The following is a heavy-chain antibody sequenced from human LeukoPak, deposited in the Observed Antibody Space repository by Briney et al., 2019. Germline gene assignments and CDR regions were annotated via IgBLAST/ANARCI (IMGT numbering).Heavy chain of an antibody. V-gene: IGHV1-18*04. Sequence: ASVKVSCKTSGYSFTNYDINWVRQAPGQGLDWMGWISPYNGDTKYAQKFQDRVTMSTDTSTSTTYMELRSLRSDDTAVYYCTRATGGLSDYWGQGTLVTVSS. D-gene: IGHD1-1*01. CDR2: ISPYNGDT. J-gene: IGHJ4*02. CDR1: GYSFTNYD. CDR3: TRATGGLSDY.